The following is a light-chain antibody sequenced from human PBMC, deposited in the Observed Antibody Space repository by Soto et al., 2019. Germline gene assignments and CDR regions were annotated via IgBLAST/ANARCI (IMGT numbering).Light chain of an antibody. Sequence: EIVLTQSPGTLSLSPGERATLSCRASQSVSSSYLAWYQQKPGQAPRLLIYGASSRATGIPDRFSGSGSGTDFTHTISRLEPEDFAVYYCQQYGTSPPYTFGQGTNLEIK. CDR1: QSVSSSY. CDR2: GAS. J-gene: IGKJ2*01. V-gene: IGKV3-20*01. CDR3: QQYGTSPPYT.